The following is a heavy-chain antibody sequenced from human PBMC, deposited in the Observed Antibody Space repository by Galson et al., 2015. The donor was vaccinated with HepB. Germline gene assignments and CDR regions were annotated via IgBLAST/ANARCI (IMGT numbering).Heavy chain of an antibody. Sequence: SVKVSCKASGGTFSSYTISWVRQAPGQGLEWMGRIIPILGIANYAQKFQGRVTITADKSTGTAYMELSSLRSEDTAVYYCARGRGRDSSGWHHYYYYGMDVWGQGTTVTVSS. D-gene: IGHD6-19*01. J-gene: IGHJ6*02. CDR1: GGTFSSYT. V-gene: IGHV1-69*02. CDR3: ARGRGRDSSGWHHYYYYGMDV. CDR2: IIPILGIA.